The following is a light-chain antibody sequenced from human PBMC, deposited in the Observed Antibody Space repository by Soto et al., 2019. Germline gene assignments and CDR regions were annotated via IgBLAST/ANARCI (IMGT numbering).Light chain of an antibody. V-gene: IGLV1-40*01. J-gene: IGLJ2*01. Sequence: QSVLTQPPSVSGAPGQRVTISCTGSTSNIGAGYDVHWYQQVPGTTPKLLIYANNNRPSGVPDRFSGSKSGTSASLVITGLQAEDEADYYCQSYDNSLSGWLFGGGTMLTVL. CDR2: ANN. CDR3: QSYDNSLSGWL. CDR1: TSNIGAGYD.